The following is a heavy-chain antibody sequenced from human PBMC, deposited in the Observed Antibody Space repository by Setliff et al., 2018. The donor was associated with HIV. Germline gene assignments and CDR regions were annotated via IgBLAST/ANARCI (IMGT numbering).Heavy chain of an antibody. CDR1: GGSFSVYY. CDR3: ARGARLLTAYIDRWDYYYMRV. V-gene: IGHV4-34*01. Sequence: SETLSLTCAVSGGSFSVYYWSWIRQPPGKGLEWVGEINHSGSTNYNPSLKSRITISVDTSKDQFSLKLSSVTAADTAVYYCARGARLLTAYIDRWDYYYMRVWGKGTTVTVSS. J-gene: IGHJ6*03. D-gene: IGHD3-9*01. CDR2: INHSGST.